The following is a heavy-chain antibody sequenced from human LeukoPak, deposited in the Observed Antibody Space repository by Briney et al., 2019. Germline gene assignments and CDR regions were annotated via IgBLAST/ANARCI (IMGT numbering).Heavy chain of an antibody. V-gene: IGHV3-11*01. CDR3: AKDRASSWWYFDL. J-gene: IGHJ2*01. D-gene: IGHD5-18*01. Sequence: GGSLRLSCAASGFTFSDYYMSWIRQAPGKGLEWVSYISSTGNTIYYADSVKGRFTVSRDNAKNSLFLQMNSLRAEDTAVYYCAKDRASSWWYFDLWGRGTLVTVSS. CDR1: GFTFSDYY. CDR2: ISSTGNTI.